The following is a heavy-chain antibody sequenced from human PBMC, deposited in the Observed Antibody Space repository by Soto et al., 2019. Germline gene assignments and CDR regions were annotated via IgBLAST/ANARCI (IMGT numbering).Heavy chain of an antibody. J-gene: IGHJ4*02. V-gene: IGHV3-30*18. CDR1: GFTFSSYG. CDR3: AKLPYDSSGYHYPASGVY. Sequence: GGSLRLSCAASGFTFSSYGMHWVRQAPGKGLEWVAVISYDGSNKYYADSVKGRFTISRDNSKNTLYLQVNSLRSEDTAVYSCAKLPYDSSGYHYPASGVYWGQGTLVTVSS. D-gene: IGHD3-22*01. CDR2: ISYDGSNK.